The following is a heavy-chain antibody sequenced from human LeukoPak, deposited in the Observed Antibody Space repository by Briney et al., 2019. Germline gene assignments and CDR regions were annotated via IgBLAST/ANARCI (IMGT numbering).Heavy chain of an antibody. Sequence: GGSLRLSCAASGFSFNSYAMSWVRQAPGKGLEWVSTVSGSGGSTQYVDSVKGRFTISRDNSKLTLYLQLNSLRADDTAVYYCGRRPVNGVTAYWYFDLWGRGTLVTVSS. V-gene: IGHV3-23*01. J-gene: IGHJ2*01. CDR1: GFSFNSYA. D-gene: IGHD2-21*02. CDR2: VSGSGGST. CDR3: GRRPVNGVTAYWYFDL.